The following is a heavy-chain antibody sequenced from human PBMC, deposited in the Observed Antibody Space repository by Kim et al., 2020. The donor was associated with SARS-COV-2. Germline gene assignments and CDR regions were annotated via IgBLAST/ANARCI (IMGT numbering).Heavy chain of an antibody. J-gene: IGHJ3*02. V-gene: IGHV1-18*04. CDR3: ASLYYYDSSGYYYGGDAFDI. CDR2: ISAYNGNT. D-gene: IGHD3-22*01. Sequence: ASVKVSCKASGYTFTSYGISWVRQAPGQGLEWMGWISAYNGNTNYAQKLQGRVTMTTDTSTSTAYMELRSLRSDDTAVYYCASLYYYDSSGYYYGGDAFDIWGQGTMVTVSS. CDR1: GYTFTSYG.